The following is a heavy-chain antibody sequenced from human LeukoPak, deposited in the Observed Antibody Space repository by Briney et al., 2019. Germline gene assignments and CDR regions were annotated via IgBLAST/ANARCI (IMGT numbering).Heavy chain of an antibody. CDR1: GYSFTSYW. J-gene: IGHJ5*02. V-gene: IGHV5-51*01. D-gene: IGHD2-2*02. CDR3: ARLRYCSSTSCYTPEYWFDP. Sequence: GESLKISCQGSGYSFTSYWIGWVRQMPGKGLEWMGIIYPGDSDTRYSPSFQGQVTISADKSISTAYLQWSSLKASDTAMYYCARLRYCSSTSCYTPEYWFDPWGQGTLVTVSS. CDR2: IYPGDSDT.